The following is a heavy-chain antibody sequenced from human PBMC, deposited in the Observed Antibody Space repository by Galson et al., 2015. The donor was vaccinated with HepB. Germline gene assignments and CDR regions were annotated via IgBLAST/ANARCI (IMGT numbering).Heavy chain of an antibody. CDR1: GYTFTSYG. Sequence: SVKVSCKASGYTFTSYGISWVRQAPGQGLEWMGWISAYNGNTNYAQKLQGRVTMTTDTSTSTAYMELRSLRSDDTAVYYCARDQDGYNFDYYYGMDVWGQGTTVTVSS. D-gene: IGHD5-24*01. CDR3: ARDQDGYNFDYYYGMDV. V-gene: IGHV1-18*01. J-gene: IGHJ6*02. CDR2: ISAYNGNT.